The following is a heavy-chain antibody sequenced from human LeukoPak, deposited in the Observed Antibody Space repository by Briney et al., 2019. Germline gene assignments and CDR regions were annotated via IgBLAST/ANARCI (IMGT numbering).Heavy chain of an antibody. CDR2: INSDGSST. CDR1: GFTFSSYW. V-gene: IGHV3-74*01. Sequence: GGSLRLSCAASGFTFSSYWMHWVRQAPGKGLVWVSRINSDGSSTSYADSVKGRFTISRDNAKNTLYLQMNSLRAEDTAVYYCAKSGPSDAFDIWGQGTMVTVSS. J-gene: IGHJ3*02. CDR3: AKSGPSDAFDI.